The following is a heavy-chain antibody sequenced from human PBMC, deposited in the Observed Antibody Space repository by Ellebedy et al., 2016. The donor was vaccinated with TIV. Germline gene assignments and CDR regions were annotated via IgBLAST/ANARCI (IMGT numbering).Heavy chain of an antibody. J-gene: IGHJ4*02. V-gene: IGHV3-30*01. CDR1: GFTFSDYP. D-gene: IGHD3-10*01. Sequence: GESLKISCVASGFTFSDYPMHWVRQAPGKGLEWVAVIAYDGNDEYYADSVKGRFTISRDNSKNTMYLQMTSPRVEDTAVYFCARDDYYGSGTDYWGQGTLVSVSS. CDR2: IAYDGNDE. CDR3: ARDDYYGSGTDY.